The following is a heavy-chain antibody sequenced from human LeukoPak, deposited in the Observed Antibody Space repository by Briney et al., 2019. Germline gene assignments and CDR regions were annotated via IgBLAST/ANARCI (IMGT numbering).Heavy chain of an antibody. Sequence: ASVKVSCKASGYTFTSYYMHWVRQAPGQGLEWMGIINPSGGSTTYAQKFRGRLTMTRDMSTSTAYMELSSLRSEDTAVYYCARGSRPVYNLLTGKRYFDYWGQGTLLTVSS. CDR1: GYTFTSYY. J-gene: IGHJ4*02. D-gene: IGHD3-9*01. CDR3: ARGSRPVYNLLTGKRYFDY. V-gene: IGHV1-46*01. CDR2: INPSGGST.